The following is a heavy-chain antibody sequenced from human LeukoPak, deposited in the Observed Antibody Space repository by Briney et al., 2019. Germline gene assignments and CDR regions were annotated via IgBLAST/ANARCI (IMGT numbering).Heavy chain of an antibody. D-gene: IGHD1-26*01. CDR1: GGSFSGYY. V-gene: IGHV4-34*01. CDR3: ARGGYSGSYWADEYYFDY. J-gene: IGHJ4*02. Sequence: ETLSLTCAVYGGSFSGYYWSWIRQPPGKGLEWIGEINHSGSTNYNPSLKSRVTISVDTSKNQFSLKLSSVTAADTAVYYCARGGYSGSYWADEYYFDYWGQGTLVTVSS. CDR2: INHSGST.